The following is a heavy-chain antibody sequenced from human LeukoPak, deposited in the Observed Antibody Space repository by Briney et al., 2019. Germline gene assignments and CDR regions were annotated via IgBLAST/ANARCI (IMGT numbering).Heavy chain of an antibody. D-gene: IGHD2-15*01. CDR1: GVSISSSNW. V-gene: IGHV4-4*02. CDR2: IYHSGSL. CDR3: ASKANCSGGRCPRGAFDI. J-gene: IGHJ3*02. Sequence: SETLSLTCAISGVSISSSNWWSWIRQPPDKGLEWIGEIYHSGSLNYNPSLKSRVTISVDKSKNQFSLKLSPVTAADTAVYYCASKANCSGGRCPRGAFDIWGPGTKVTVSS.